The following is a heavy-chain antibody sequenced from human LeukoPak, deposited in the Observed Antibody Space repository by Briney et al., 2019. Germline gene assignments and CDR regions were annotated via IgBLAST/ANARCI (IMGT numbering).Heavy chain of an antibody. CDR1: GFTFSSYG. V-gene: IGHV3-30*18. D-gene: IGHD6-19*01. CDR2: ISYDGSNK. Sequence: GRSLRLSCAASGFTFSSYGMHWVRQAPGKGLGWVAVISYDGSNKYYADSVKGRFAISRDNSKNTLYLQMNRLRAEDRAVYYCAKDPYSSRWNYFVYLGQGTLVTVCS. CDR3: AKDPYSSRWNYFVY. J-gene: IGHJ4*02.